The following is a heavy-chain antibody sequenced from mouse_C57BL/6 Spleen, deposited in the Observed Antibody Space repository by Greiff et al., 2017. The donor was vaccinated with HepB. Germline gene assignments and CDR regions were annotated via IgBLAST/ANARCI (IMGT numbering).Heavy chain of an antibody. Sequence: QVHVKQSGAELVRPGTSVKVSCKASGYAFTNYLIEWVKQRPGQGLEWIGVINPGSGGTNYNEKFKGKATLTADKSSSTAYMQLSSLTYEDSAVYFCARSYEVRGLMDYWGQGTSVTVSS. J-gene: IGHJ4*01. CDR1: GYAFTNYL. CDR3: ARSYEVRGLMDY. CDR2: INPGSGGT. D-gene: IGHD2-14*01. V-gene: IGHV1-54*01.